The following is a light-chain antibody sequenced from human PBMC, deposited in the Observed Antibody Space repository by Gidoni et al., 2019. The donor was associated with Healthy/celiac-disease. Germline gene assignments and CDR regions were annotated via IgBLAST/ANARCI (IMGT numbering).Light chain of an antibody. J-gene: IGKJ2*01. V-gene: IGKV1-33*01. CDR2: DAS. Sequence: DIHMTQSPSSLSASVGDRVTINCQASQDISNYLNWYQQQPGKAPKLLIYDASNLETGVPSRFSGSGSGTDFTFPISSLQPEDIATSYCQQYDNLPPYTFGQGTKLEIK. CDR1: QDISNY. CDR3: QQYDNLPPYT.